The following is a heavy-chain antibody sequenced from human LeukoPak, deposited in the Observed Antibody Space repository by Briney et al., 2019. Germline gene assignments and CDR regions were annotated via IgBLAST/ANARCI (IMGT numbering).Heavy chain of an antibody. J-gene: IGHJ5*02. CDR2: ISSGGGLT. CDR1: GLTLSSHG. Sequence: VQLVESGGGLVQPGGALRLSCAASGLTLSSHGVTWVRQPPGKGLEWVSGISSGGGLTYYADSVKGRFTISRDNSKNTVFLQMNSLRAEDTAVYYCARVRSGSYNWFDPWGQGTLVTVSS. CDR3: ARVRSGSYNWFDP. V-gene: IGHV3-23*04. D-gene: IGHD3-10*01.